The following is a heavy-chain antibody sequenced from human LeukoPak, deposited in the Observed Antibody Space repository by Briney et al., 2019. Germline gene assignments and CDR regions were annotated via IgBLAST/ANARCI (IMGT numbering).Heavy chain of an antibody. V-gene: IGHV3-48*02. CDR3: AGQITYGWDV. CDR2: ISSSSSTI. D-gene: IGHD1-14*01. Sequence: PGGSLRLSCVASGFTFSNYSMNWVRQAPGKGLEWVSYISSSSSTIYYADSVKGRFTISRDNAKNSLYLQTNSLRDEDTALYYCAGQITYGWDVWGGGTTVTVSS. CDR1: GFTFSNYS. J-gene: IGHJ6*04.